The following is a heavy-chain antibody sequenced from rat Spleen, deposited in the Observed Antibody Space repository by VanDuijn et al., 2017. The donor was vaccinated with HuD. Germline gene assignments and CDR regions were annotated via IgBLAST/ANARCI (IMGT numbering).Heavy chain of an antibody. J-gene: IGHJ2*01. V-gene: IGHV5-20*01. Sequence: EVQLVESGGGLVQPGRSMKLSCAASGFTFSNYGMAWVRQAPKKGLEWVAYISYDGGSTYYRDSVKGRFTNSRDNAKSTLYLQMDSLRSEDTATYYCTTEPRPPFDYWGQGVMVTVSS. CDR2: ISYDGGST. D-gene: IGHD3-1*01. CDR3: TTEPRPPFDY. CDR1: GFTFSNYG.